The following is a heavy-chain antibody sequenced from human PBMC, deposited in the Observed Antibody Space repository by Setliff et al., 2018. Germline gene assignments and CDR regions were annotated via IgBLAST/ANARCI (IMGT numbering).Heavy chain of an antibody. Sequence: ASVKVSCKASGYTFTNYAIHWVRQAPGQGLEWMGWINTNTGNPTYAQGFTGRFVFSLDTSVSTAYLQISSLKAEDTAVYYCARGPLHYDFWSGYYTVSWFDPWGQGTLVTVSS. D-gene: IGHD3-3*01. CDR3: ARGPLHYDFWSGYYTVSWFDP. CDR2: INTNTGNP. V-gene: IGHV7-4-1*02. J-gene: IGHJ5*02. CDR1: GYTFTNYA.